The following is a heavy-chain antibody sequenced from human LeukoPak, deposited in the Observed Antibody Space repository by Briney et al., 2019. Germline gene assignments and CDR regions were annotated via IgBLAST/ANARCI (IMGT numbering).Heavy chain of an antibody. CDR2: ISSSSTI. J-gene: IGHJ4*02. CDR1: GFTFSDYY. Sequence: KPGGSLRLSCAASGFTFSDYYMNWVPQAPGKGLEWVSSISSSSTIYYADSVKGRFTISRDNAKNSLYLQMNSLRAEDTAVYYCARGGETPNGLLFDYWGQGTLVTVSS. D-gene: IGHD1-26*01. CDR3: ARGGETPNGLLFDY. V-gene: IGHV3-69-1*01.